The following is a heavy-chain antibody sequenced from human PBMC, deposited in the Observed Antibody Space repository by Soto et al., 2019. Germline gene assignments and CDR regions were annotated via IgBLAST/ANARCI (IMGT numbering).Heavy chain of an antibody. J-gene: IGHJ6*02. CDR2: IIPIFGTA. CDR3: ARAELELGNYYYYGMDV. CDR1: GGTFSSYA. Sequence: SVKVSCKASGGTFSSYAISWVRQAPGQGLEWMGGIIPIFGTANYAQKFQGRVTITADESTSTAYMELSSLRSEDTAVYYCARAELELGNYYYYGMDVWGQGTTVTVSS. D-gene: IGHD1-7*01. V-gene: IGHV1-69*13.